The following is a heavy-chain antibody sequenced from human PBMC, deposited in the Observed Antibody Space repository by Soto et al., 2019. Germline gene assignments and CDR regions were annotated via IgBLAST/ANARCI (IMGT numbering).Heavy chain of an antibody. CDR2: IYYSGST. V-gene: IGHV4-59*01. CDR3: ARDAGGPYDH. Sequence: SETLSLTCTVSGAPITINYWSWIRQAPGKGLEWIGYIYYSGSTTYNPSLKSRVAMSADTSKDQFSLKLSSVTAADTAVYYCARDAGGPYDHWGPRILVTVSS. CDR1: GAPITINY. J-gene: IGHJ4*01. D-gene: IGHD2-15*01.